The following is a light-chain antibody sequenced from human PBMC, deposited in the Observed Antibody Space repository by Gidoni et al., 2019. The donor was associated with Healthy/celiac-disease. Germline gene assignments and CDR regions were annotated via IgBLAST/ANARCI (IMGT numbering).Light chain of an antibody. CDR1: QSVLYSSNHQNY. CDR3: QQYYSTPLT. CDR2: WAS. J-gene: IGKJ4*01. Sequence: EIVLTQYPDSLAVSLGERATINCKSSQSVLYSSNHQNYLGLYQQKPGQPPKLLIYWASTRESGVPDRFIGSGSGTDFTLTISSLQAEDVAVYYCQQYYSTPLTFGGGTKVEIK. V-gene: IGKV4-1*01.